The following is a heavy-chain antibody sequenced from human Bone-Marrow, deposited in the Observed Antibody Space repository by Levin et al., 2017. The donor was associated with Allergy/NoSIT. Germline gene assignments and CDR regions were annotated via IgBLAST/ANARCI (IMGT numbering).Heavy chain of an antibody. CDR2: IKQDGSEK. CDR1: GFTFRSYW. D-gene: IGHD3-10*01. V-gene: IGHV3-7*01. Sequence: GGSLRLSCAASGFTFRSYWMSWVRQAPGKGLEWVANIKQDGSEKYYVDSVKGRFTISRDNAKNSLYLQMNSLRAEDTAVYYCAREPGSGSNDYYYYYGMDVWGQGTTVTVSS. CDR3: AREPGSGSNDYYYYYGMDV. J-gene: IGHJ6*02.